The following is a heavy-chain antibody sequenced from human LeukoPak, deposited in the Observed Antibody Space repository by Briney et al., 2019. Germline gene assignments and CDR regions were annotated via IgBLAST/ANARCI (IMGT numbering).Heavy chain of an antibody. CDR1: GFTFSRYE. CDR2: ISSSGSTI. CDR3: ARDRGWLQPI. Sequence: GGSLRLSCAASGFTFSRYEMNWVRQAPGKGLEWVSYISSSGSTIYYADSVKGRFTISRDNAKNSLYLQMNSLRAEDTAVYYCARDRGWLQPIWGQGTMVTVSS. V-gene: IGHV3-48*03. J-gene: IGHJ3*02. D-gene: IGHD5-18*01.